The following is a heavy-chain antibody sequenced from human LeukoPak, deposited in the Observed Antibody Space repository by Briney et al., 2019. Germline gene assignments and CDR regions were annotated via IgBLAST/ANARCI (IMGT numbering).Heavy chain of an antibody. D-gene: IGHD4-17*01. CDR3: ARETYGDYVNFDS. J-gene: IGHJ5*01. CDR1: GGSISSYY. CDR2: IYYSGST. V-gene: IGHV4-59*01. Sequence: KPSETLSLTCTVSGGSISSYYWSWIRQPPGKGLEWIGNIYYSGSTNYNPSLKSRVTISVDTSKNQFSLKLSSVTAADTAVYYCARETYGDYVNFDSWGQGTLVTVSS.